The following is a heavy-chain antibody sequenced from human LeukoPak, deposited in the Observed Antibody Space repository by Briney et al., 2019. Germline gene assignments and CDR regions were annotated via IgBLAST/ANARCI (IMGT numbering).Heavy chain of an antibody. J-gene: IGHJ3*01. D-gene: IGHD4-11*01. CDR2: IYPGDSET. V-gene: IGHV5-51*01. CDR3: AKSPTFYSDYDAFHV. CDR1: GYSFNNYW. Sequence: KTGESLQISCKTSGYSFNNYWIGWVRQMPGKGLEWMGIIYPGDSETRYSPSFQGQVTISADKSISTAYLQWSSLTASDTAMYYCAKSPTFYSDYDAFHVWGQGTMVTVSS.